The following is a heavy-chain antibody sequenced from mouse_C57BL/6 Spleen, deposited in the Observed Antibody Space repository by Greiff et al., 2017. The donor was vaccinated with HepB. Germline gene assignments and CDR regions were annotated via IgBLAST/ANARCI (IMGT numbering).Heavy chain of an antibody. Sequence: DVHLVESGGGLVKPGGSLKLSCAASGFTFSSYAMSWVRQTPEKRLEWVATISDGGSYTYYPDNVKGRFTISRDNAKNNLYLQMSHLKSEDTAMYYCARDASGTYFDYWGQGTTLTVSS. CDR1: GFTFSSYA. J-gene: IGHJ2*01. D-gene: IGHD4-1*01. CDR3: ARDASGTYFDY. V-gene: IGHV5-4*01. CDR2: ISDGGSYT.